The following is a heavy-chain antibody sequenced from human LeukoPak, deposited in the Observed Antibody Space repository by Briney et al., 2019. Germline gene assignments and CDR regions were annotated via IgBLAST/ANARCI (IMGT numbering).Heavy chain of an antibody. D-gene: IGHD5-18*01. V-gene: IGHV4-34*01. Sequence: PSETLSLTCAVYGGSFSGYYWSWIRQPPGKGLEWIGEINHSGSTNYNPSLKSRVTISVDTSKNQFPLKLSSVTAADTAVYYCARGITRGYSYGAYYYYGMDVWGQGTTVTVSS. CDR3: ARGITRGYSYGAYYYYGMDV. CDR2: INHSGST. CDR1: GGSFSGYY. J-gene: IGHJ6*02.